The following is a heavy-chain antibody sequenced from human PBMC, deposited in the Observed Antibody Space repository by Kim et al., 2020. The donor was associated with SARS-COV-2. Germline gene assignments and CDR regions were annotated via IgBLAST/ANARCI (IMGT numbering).Heavy chain of an antibody. J-gene: IGHJ6*02. D-gene: IGHD3-16*01. V-gene: IGHV3-33*01. Sequence: YADSVKARFTISRDNSKNTLYLQMDSLRAEDTAVYYCARQWDGGHYSVDVWGQGATVTVSS. CDR3: ARQWDGGHYSVDV.